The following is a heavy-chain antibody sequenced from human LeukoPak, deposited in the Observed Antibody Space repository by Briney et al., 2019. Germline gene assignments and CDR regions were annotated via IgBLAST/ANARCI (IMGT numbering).Heavy chain of an antibody. CDR2: IYYSGST. D-gene: IGHD6-13*01. CDR3: ARVREATIAPFFDY. V-gene: IGHV4-31*03. J-gene: IGHJ4*02. CDR1: GDSISSGDYC. Sequence: SETLSLTCTVSGDSISSGDYCWTWIRQHPGEGLEWIGCIYYSGSTYYNLSLKSRVIISTDTSKNHFSLKLSSVTAADTALYYCARVREATIAPFFDYWGRGILVTVSS.